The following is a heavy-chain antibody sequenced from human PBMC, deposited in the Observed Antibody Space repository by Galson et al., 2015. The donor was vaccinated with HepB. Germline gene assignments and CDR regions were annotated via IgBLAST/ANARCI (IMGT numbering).Heavy chain of an antibody. J-gene: IGHJ4*02. Sequence: SVKVSCKASGYTFTSYYMHWVRQAPGQGLEWMGIINPSGGSTSYAQKFQGRVTMTRDTSTSTVYMELSSLRSEDTTVYYCARDRNYDFWSGHGGLFDYWGQGTLFTFSS. D-gene: IGHD3-3*01. CDR3: ARDRNYDFWSGHGGLFDY. V-gene: IGHV1-46*01. CDR1: GYTFTSYY. CDR2: INPSGGST.